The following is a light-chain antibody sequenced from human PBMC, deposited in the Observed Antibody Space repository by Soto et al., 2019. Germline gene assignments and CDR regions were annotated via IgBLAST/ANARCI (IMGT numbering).Light chain of an antibody. CDR2: DAS. CDR3: QQFDTYAYT. Sequence: DIQMTQSPATLSASVGDRVTFTCRASQSVSRYLDWYQQKPGKAPKLLIYDASTLESGVPSRFSGSGSGTEFTLTISSLQPDDFATYYCQQFDTYAYTFGQGTKLEIK. J-gene: IGKJ2*01. CDR1: QSVSRY. V-gene: IGKV1-5*01.